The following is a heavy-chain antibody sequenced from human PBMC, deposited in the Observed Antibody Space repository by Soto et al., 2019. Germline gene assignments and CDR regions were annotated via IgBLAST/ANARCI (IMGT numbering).Heavy chain of an antibody. CDR1: GYTLTELS. D-gene: IGHD2-15*01. Sequence: QVQLVQSGAEVKKPGASVKVSCKVSGYTLTELSMHWVRQAPGKGLEWMGGFDPEDGETIYAQKFQGRVIMTDDTSTDTAYMELSSLRSEDTAVYYCATFEVVVDANKRDFDYWGQGTLVTVSS. J-gene: IGHJ4*02. CDR3: ATFEVVVDANKRDFDY. V-gene: IGHV1-24*01. CDR2: FDPEDGET.